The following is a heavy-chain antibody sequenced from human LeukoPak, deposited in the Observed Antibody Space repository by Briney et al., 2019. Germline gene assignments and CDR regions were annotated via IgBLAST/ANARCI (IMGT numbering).Heavy chain of an antibody. D-gene: IGHD4-23*01. CDR2: IHSGGTT. J-gene: IGHJ4*02. CDR1: GFTFSSYG. Sequence: GGSLRLSCAASGFTFSSYGMHWVRQAPGKGLEWVSLIHSGGTTNYADSVKGRFTISRDNSKNTLYLQMNSLRAEDTAVYYCARRAGGYSHPYDYWGQGILVTVSS. CDR3: ARRAGGYSHPYDY. V-gene: IGHV3-53*01.